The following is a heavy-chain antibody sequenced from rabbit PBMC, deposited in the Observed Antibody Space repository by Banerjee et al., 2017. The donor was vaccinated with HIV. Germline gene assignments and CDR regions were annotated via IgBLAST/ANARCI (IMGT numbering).Heavy chain of an antibody. CDR3: ARAGADNGNYGYANL. Sequence: QEQLVESGGGLVTLGGSLKLTCKASGIDFSSSFWISWVRQTPGKGLEWIACIDGGSSGITTYATWAKGRFTISKTSSTTVTLQMTSLTAADTATYFCARAGADNGNYGYANLWGPGTLVTVS. V-gene: IGHV1S45*01. D-gene: IGHD3-3*01. CDR1: GIDFSSSFW. CDR2: IDGGSSGIT. J-gene: IGHJ4*01.